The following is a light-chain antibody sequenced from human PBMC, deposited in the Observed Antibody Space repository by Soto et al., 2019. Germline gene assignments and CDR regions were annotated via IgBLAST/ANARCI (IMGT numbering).Light chain of an antibody. CDR2: EVS. J-gene: IGKJ4*01. Sequence: DVVLTQTPRSLSVTPGQPASISCKSSQSLLYSDGRTYVYWYLQKPGKPPQLLIHEVSNRFSGVPDRFSGSGSGTDFTLKISRVEAEDVGVYYCQQNIKLPFTFGGGTNVEIK. CDR1: QSLLYSDGRTY. V-gene: IGKV2D-29*01. CDR3: QQNIKLPFT.